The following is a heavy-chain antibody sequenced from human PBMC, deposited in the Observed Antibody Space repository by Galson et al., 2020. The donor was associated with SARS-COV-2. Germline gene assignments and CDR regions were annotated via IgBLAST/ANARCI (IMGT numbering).Heavy chain of an antibody. CDR3: AAEGGVGGLRFFGAMDV. Sequence: SVKVSCKASGFTFSTSAVQWVRQARGQRLEWIGWIVVGSGDTNYAQKFQGRVTFARDMSTSTAYMELSSLRSEDTAVYYCAAEGGVGGLRFFGAMDVWGQGTTVTVSS. CDR1: GFTFSTSA. V-gene: IGHV1-58*01. CDR2: IVVGSGDT. D-gene: IGHD3-3*01. J-gene: IGHJ6*02.